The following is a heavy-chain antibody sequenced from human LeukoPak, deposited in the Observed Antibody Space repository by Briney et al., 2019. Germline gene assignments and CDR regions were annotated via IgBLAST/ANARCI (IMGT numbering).Heavy chain of an antibody. D-gene: IGHD3-16*01. CDR2: INPNSGGT. Sequence: ASVKVSCKASGYTFTGYYMHWVRQAPGQGLEWMGWINPNSGGTNYAQKFQSRVTMTRDTSISTAYMELSRLRSDDTAVYYCARDLRGENSLDVWGQGTTVTVSS. CDR1: GYTFTGYY. CDR3: ARDLRGENSLDV. V-gene: IGHV1-2*02. J-gene: IGHJ6*02.